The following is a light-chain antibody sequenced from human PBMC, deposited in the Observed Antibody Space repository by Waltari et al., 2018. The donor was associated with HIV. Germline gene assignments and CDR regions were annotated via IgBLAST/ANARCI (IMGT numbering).Light chain of an antibody. CDR1: SGHSSYA. J-gene: IGLJ2*01. CDR3: QTWGTGIQV. Sequence: QLVLTQSPSASASLGASVTLTCTLSSGHSSYAIAWHQQQPENGPRYLMKLNMEGSHSKGDGIPYRFSGSSSGAERYLTISSLQSEDEADYYCQTWGTGIQVFGGGTKLTVL. V-gene: IGLV4-69*01. CDR2: LNMEGSH.